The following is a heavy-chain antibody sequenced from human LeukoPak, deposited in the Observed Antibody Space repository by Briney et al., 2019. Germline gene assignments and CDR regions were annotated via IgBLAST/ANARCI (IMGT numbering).Heavy chain of an antibody. CDR3: ARVSYFYDSSGYRQRYYFDY. J-gene: IGHJ4*02. V-gene: IGHV4-59*01. Sequence: SETLSLTCTVSGGSISDYYWSWIRQPPGTGLEWMGYIYYSGSTNYNPSLKSRVTISIDTSKNQFSLKLSSVTAADTAEYYCARVSYFYDSSGYRQRYYFDYWGQGTLVTVSS. D-gene: IGHD3-22*01. CDR2: IYYSGST. CDR1: GGSISDYY.